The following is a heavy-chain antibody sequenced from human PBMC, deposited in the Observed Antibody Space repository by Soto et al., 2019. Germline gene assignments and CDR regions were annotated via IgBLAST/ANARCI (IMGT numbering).Heavy chain of an antibody. CDR1: EFTVSNYY. D-gene: IGHD1-26*01. J-gene: IGHJ4*02. Sequence: EVQLVESGGGLIQPGGSLRLSCAASEFTVSNYYMNWVRQAPGKGLEWVSVIYSGGSTYYADSVQGRFTVSRDNSKNTLYLQLYSLSAEDSAVYYCARGPYSGNYDDPYFDYGGKGTLVTVSS. V-gene: IGHV3-53*01. CDR3: ARGPYSGNYDDPYFDY. CDR2: IYSGGST.